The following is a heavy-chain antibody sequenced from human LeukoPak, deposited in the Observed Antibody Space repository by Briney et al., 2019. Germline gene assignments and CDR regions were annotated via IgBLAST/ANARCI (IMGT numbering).Heavy chain of an antibody. J-gene: IGHJ5*02. CDR1: GGSISSYY. D-gene: IGHD3-22*01. V-gene: IGHV4-59*01. CDR3: ARVSRVWLLRGEDWFDP. Sequence: SETLSLTCTVSGGSISSYYWSWIRQPPGKGLEWIGYIYYSGSTNYNPSLKSRVTISVDTSKNQFSLKLSSVTAADTAVYYCARVSRVWLLRGEDWFDPWGQGTLVTVSS. CDR2: IYYSGST.